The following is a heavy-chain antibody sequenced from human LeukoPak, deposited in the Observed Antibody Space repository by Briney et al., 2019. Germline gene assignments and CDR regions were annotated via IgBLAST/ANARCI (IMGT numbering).Heavy chain of an antibody. V-gene: IGHV3-74*01. CDR3: ARSPRVYDSSGHLHDAFDM. Sequence: GGSLRLSCAASGITFSSYWMHWVRQVPGKGLVWLSYIKSDGTNTGYADSVKGRFTVSRDNAKNTLYLEMNSLRGDDTAVYYCARSPRVYDSSGHLHDAFDMWGQGAMVTVSS. D-gene: IGHD3-22*01. CDR2: IKSDGTNT. J-gene: IGHJ3*02. CDR1: GITFSSYW.